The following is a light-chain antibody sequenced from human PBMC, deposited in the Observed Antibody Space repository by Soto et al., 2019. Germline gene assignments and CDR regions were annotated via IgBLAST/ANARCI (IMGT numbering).Light chain of an antibody. CDR1: QSVSNN. V-gene: IGKV3-15*01. CDR3: QQYDEWPRS. J-gene: IGKJ4*01. CDR2: SAS. Sequence: EIVMTQSPATLSVSPGERATLSCRASQSVSNNLAWYQQKTGQAPRLLIYSASSRDTGIPARFSGSASGAEFTLTISSLQSEDFAVYYCQQYDEWPRSFGGGTMVETK.